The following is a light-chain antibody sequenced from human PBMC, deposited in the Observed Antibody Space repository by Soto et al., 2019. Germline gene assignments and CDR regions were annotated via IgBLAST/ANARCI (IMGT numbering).Light chain of an antibody. Sequence: EIVLTQSPGTLSLSPGERATFSCRASQSVSSSYLAWYQQKPGQAPRLLIYGASSRATGIPDRFSGSGSGTDFTLTISRLEPEDFAVYYCQQYGSSPPTFGQGTKVDIK. CDR1: QSVSSSY. CDR3: QQYGSSPPT. J-gene: IGKJ1*01. CDR2: GAS. V-gene: IGKV3-20*01.